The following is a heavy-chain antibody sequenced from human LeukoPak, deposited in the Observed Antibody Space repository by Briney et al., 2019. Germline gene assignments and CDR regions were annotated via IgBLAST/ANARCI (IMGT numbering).Heavy chain of an antibody. J-gene: IGHJ4*02. D-gene: IGHD4/OR15-4a*01. CDR2: IYYSGST. Sequence: SETLSLTCTVSGGSISSSSYYWGWIRQPPGKGLEWIGSIYYSGSTYYNPSLKSRVTISVDTSKNQFSLKLSSVTAADTAVYYCARGRQVLGPPDGQDYWGQGTLVTVSS. CDR3: ARGRQVLGPPDGQDY. CDR1: GGSISSSSYY. V-gene: IGHV4-39*07.